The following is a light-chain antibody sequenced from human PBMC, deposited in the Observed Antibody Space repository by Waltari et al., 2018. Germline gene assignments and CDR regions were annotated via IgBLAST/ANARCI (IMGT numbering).Light chain of an antibody. CDR2: QDR. J-gene: IGLJ1*01. CDR3: LAWDGRTQWV. V-gene: IGLV3-1*01. Sequence: SYELTQPPSVSVSPGQTATIPCSGDNLGGKFPSWYQQKPGQSPLHIMYQDRKRPSGIPELFSGSNSGNTATLTISGTQAMDEADYYCLAWDGRTQWVFGPGTKVAVL. CDR1: NLGGKF.